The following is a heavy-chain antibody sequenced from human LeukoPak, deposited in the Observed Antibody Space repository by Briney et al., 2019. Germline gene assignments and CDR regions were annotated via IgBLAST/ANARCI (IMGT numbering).Heavy chain of an antibody. CDR3: ARGPAPAPGAFDI. CDR1: GFTISSNY. Sequence: GGSLRLSCAASGFTISSNYMNWVRQAPGKGLEWVSVIFNSGDTYYADSVKGRFTISRDTSKNTLYLQMNSLRVDDTAVYYCARGPAPAPGAFDIWGQGTMVIIS. CDR2: IFNSGDT. V-gene: IGHV3-53*01. J-gene: IGHJ3*02.